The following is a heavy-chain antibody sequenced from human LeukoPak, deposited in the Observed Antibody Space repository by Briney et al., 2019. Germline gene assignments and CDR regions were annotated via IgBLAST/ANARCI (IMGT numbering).Heavy chain of an antibody. CDR3: AKGFPYCTNGVCPYYFDY. V-gene: IGHV3-33*06. CDR1: GFTFSSYG. J-gene: IGHJ4*02. D-gene: IGHD2-8*01. CDR2: IWYDGSNK. Sequence: GGSLRLSCAASGFTFSSYGMHWVRQAPGKGLEWVAVIWYDGSNKYYADSVKGRFTISRDNSKNTLYLQMNSLRAEDTAVYYCAKGFPYCTNGVCPYYFDYWGQGPLVTVSS.